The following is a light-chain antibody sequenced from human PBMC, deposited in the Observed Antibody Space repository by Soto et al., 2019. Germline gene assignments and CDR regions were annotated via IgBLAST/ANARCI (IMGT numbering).Light chain of an antibody. CDR2: GNR. CDR1: NSNLGAGYD. CDR3: QAYDYSLTAFV. Sequence: QPVLTQPPSVSGAPGQRVTISCTGNNSNLGAGYDVHWYQQLPGAAPKLVVFGNRNRPSGVPERFSGSKSGTSASLAITGLQAEDEADYYCQAYDYSLTAFVFGGGTQLTVL. J-gene: IGLJ3*02. V-gene: IGLV1-40*01.